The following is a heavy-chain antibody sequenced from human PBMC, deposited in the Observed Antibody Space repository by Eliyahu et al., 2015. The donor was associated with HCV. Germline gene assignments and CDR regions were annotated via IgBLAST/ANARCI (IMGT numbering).Heavy chain of an antibody. D-gene: IGHD6-19*01. Sequence: QVQLQESGPGLVKPSETLSLTCTVXGGSITTXYWXWIRQPPGKGLEWIGYIHYSGTTNHNPSPKSRVTISVDMSKNQFSLNLTSVTAADTAVYYCASGGGGIAVAGTGGWFDPWGQGILVTVSS. CDR3: ASGGGGIAVAGTGGWFDP. J-gene: IGHJ5*02. V-gene: IGHV4-59*01. CDR1: GGSITTXY. CDR2: IHYSGTT.